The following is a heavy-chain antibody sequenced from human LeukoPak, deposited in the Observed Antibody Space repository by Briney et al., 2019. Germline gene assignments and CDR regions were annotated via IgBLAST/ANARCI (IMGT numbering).Heavy chain of an antibody. D-gene: IGHD3-22*01. CDR3: ARESGYYYDTSGYTFDY. CDR1: GGSISNYY. CDR2: IYTSGST. J-gene: IGHJ4*02. Sequence: PSETLSLTCTVSGGSISNYYWSWIRQYAGKGLEWIGRIYTSGSTNYNPSLKSRVSMSVDTSKNQFSLRLRSVTAADTAVYYCARESGYYYDTSGYTFDYWGQGILVTVSS. V-gene: IGHV4-4*07.